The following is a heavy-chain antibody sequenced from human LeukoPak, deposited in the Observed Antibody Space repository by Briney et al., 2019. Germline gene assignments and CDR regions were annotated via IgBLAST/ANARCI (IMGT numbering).Heavy chain of an antibody. J-gene: IGHJ6*03. CDR1: GFTFDDYA. V-gene: IGHV3-9*01. CDR3: AKDKVWFGEEVYMDV. CDR2: ISWNSGSI. Sequence: SLRLSCAASGFTFDDYAMHWVRQAPGKGLEWVSGISWNSGSIGYADSVKGRFTISRDDAKNSLYLQMNSLRAEDTALYYCAKDKVWFGEEVYMDVWGKGTTVTVSS. D-gene: IGHD3-10*01.